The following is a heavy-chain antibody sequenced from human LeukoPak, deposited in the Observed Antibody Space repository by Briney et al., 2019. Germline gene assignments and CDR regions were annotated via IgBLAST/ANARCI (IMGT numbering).Heavy chain of an antibody. V-gene: IGHV5-51*01. Sequence: KHGESLKISCKGSGYSFTSYWIGWVRQMPGKGLEWMGIIYPGDSDTRYSPSFQGQVTISADKSISTAYLQWSSLKASDTAMYYCARLGEGVTAIHDFDYWGQGTLVTVSS. CDR1: GYSFTSYW. CDR3: ARLGEGVTAIHDFDY. D-gene: IGHD2-21*02. J-gene: IGHJ4*02. CDR2: IYPGDSDT.